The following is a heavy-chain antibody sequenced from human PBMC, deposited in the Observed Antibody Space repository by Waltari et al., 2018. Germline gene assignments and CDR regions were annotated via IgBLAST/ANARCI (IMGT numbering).Heavy chain of an antibody. CDR3: AREDICRSTTCYTLDY. CDR2: MSYDGSSK. V-gene: IGHV3-30*01. Sequence: QVQMVESGGGVVQPGRSLRLSCAASGSTFRSYSITWVRQAPGKGLEWVALMSYDGSSKYYADSVKGRFTVSRDNSKNTVYLQLNSLRVEDTAVYYCAREDICRSTTCYTLDYWGLGTLVTVSS. D-gene: IGHD2-2*02. CDR1: GSTFRSYS. J-gene: IGHJ4*02.